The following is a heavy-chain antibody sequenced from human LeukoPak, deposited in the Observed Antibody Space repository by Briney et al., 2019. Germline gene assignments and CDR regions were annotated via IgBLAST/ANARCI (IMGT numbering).Heavy chain of an antibody. D-gene: IGHD1-26*01. CDR1: GFTFSTYA. CDR3: ARSRSGSYFDS. CDR2: FSSSGNTV. V-gene: IGHV3-48*01. Sequence: GGSLRLSCAASGFTFSTYAMNWVRQAPGKGLEWLSYFSSSGNTVSYADSVKGRFTVSRDNAKNSLYLHMNSLRAEDTAVYYCARSRSGSYFDSWGHGTLVTVSS. J-gene: IGHJ4*01.